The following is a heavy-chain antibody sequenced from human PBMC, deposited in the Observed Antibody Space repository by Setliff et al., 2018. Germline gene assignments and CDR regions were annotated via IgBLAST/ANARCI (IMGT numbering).Heavy chain of an antibody. CDR1: GYTFTSYG. CDR3: ARAGESSSFDY. J-gene: IGHJ4*02. V-gene: IGHV1-8*02. CDR2: MNPNSGNT. D-gene: IGHD3-16*02. Sequence: ASVKVSCKASGYTFTSYGISWVRQAPGQGLEWMGWMNPNSGNTGYAQKFQGRVTMTRNTSISTAYMAMGGLRTDDTAVYYCARAGESSSFDYWGQGTLVTVSS.